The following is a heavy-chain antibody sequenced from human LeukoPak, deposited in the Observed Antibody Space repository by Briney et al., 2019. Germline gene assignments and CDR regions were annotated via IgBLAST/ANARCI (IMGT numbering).Heavy chain of an antibody. CDR2: IIPIFGTA. Sequence: ASVKVSCKTSGGTFISYAISWVRQAPGQGLEWMGGIIPIFGTANYAQKFQGRVTITADESTSTAYMELSSLRSEDTAVYYCARDPPRYCSSTSCYGWFDPWGQGTLVTVSS. CDR3: ARDPPRYCSSTSCYGWFDP. J-gene: IGHJ5*02. CDR1: GGTFISYA. D-gene: IGHD2-2*01. V-gene: IGHV1-69*13.